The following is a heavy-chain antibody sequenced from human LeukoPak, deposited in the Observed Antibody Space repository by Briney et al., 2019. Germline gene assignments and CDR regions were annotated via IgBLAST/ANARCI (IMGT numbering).Heavy chain of an antibody. CDR3: AGDLGGYDASGRDPFDH. CDR2: ISSSGSTI. CDR1: GFTFNDYY. Sequence: GGSLRLSCAASGFTFNDYYMSGIRQAPGKGLEWVSYISSSGSTIYYADSVKGRFTISGDNAKNSLYLQMNSLRAEDTAVYYCAGDLGGYDASGRDPFDHWGQGTLVTVSS. V-gene: IGHV3-11*01. D-gene: IGHD5-12*01. J-gene: IGHJ4*02.